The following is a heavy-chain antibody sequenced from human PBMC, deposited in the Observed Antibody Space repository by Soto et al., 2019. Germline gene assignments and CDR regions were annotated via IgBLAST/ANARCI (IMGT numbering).Heavy chain of an antibody. CDR1: GFTFSNYA. D-gene: IGHD5-12*01. V-gene: IGHV3-23*01. CDR2: ICASGGCT. Sequence: EVQLLESGGDLVQRGGSLRLSCAASGFTFSNYAMNWVRQAPGKGLEWVSAICASGGCTYYADSVKGRFTMSRDNSKNTLFLQMDSLVAEDTAVYYCARISVASSTDYWGQGTLVTVSS. CDR3: ARISVASSTDY. J-gene: IGHJ4*02.